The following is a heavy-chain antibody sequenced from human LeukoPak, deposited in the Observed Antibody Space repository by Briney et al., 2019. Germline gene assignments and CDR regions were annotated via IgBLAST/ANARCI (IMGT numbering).Heavy chain of an antibody. CDR3: ARAVRGYSYAYLPY. Sequence: AAVKVSCKASRYTLSSYGISWVRQVPGQGREWMGWISAYDGNADYAQNPQGGVTMTTDTSTSTAYMELRSLRSGDADVYYCARAVRGYSYAYLPYWGQGTLVTVSS. CDR2: ISAYDGNA. V-gene: IGHV1-18*01. D-gene: IGHD5-18*01. CDR1: RYTLSSYG. J-gene: IGHJ4*02.